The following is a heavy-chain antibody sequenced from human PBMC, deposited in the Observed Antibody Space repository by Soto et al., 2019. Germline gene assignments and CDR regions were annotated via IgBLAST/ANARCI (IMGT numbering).Heavy chain of an antibody. CDR3: ARAAIFGVIWKPTLDH. V-gene: IGHV4-61*01. Sequence: SETLSLTCTVSGGSVSSGRYYWSWIRQPPGKGLEWIGFIYYSGSTNYNPSLKSRLTISGDTSKNQFSLKLNSMTAADTAEYYCARAAIFGVIWKPTLDHWGQGTLVNFSS. CDR1: GGSVSSGRYY. J-gene: IGHJ4*02. D-gene: IGHD3-3*01. CDR2: IYYSGST.